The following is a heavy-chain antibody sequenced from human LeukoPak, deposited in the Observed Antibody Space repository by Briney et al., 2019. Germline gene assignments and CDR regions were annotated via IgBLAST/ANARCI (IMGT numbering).Heavy chain of an antibody. CDR3: ARGAGYNYPYYFDY. Sequence: GGSLRLSCAASGFTFSNYAMTWVRQAPGKGLEWVSVIYGGGNIYYADSVKGRFTISRDNSKNTLYLQMNSLRAEDTAVYYCARGAGYNYPYYFDYWGQGTLVTVSS. V-gene: IGHV3-53*01. J-gene: IGHJ4*02. CDR1: GFTFSNYA. CDR2: IYGGGNI. D-gene: IGHD5-24*01.